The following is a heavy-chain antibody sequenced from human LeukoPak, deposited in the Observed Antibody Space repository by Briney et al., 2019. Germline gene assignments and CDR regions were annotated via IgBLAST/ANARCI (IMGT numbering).Heavy chain of an antibody. J-gene: IGHJ6*02. CDR1: GYTFTSYY. CDR2: INPSGGST. CDR3: ARDLSSGCSSTSCYGGVFGMDV. D-gene: IGHD2-2*01. V-gene: IGHV1-46*01. Sequence: ASVKVSCKASGYTFTSYYMHWVRQAPGQGLEWMGIINPSGGSTSYAQKFQGRVTMTRDASTSTVYMELSSLRSEDTAVYYCARDLSSGCSSTSCYGGVFGMDVWGQGTTATVSS.